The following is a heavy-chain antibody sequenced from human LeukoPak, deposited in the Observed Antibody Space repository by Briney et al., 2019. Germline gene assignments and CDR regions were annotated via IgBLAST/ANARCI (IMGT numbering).Heavy chain of an antibody. J-gene: IGHJ3*02. Sequence: PSETLSLTCTVSGGSISSYYWSWIRKPPGKGLEWIGYIYYSGSTNYNPSLKSRVTISVDTSKNQFSLKLSSVTAADTAVYYCAREIYYGDAFDIWGQGTMVTVSS. V-gene: IGHV4-59*01. D-gene: IGHD3-10*01. CDR3: AREIYYGDAFDI. CDR2: IYYSGST. CDR1: GGSISSYY.